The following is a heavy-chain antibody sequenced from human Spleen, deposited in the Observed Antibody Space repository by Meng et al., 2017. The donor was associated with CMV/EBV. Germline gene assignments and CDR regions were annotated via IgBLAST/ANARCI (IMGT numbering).Heavy chain of an antibody. CDR3: ARGGGRYEY. Sequence: GGSLRLSCAASGFTFNDYGMHWVRQSPGKGLEWVAFIRYDGSNKHYADSVKGRFTISRDNSKNTLYLQMNSLRSEDTAVYYCARGGGRYEYWGQGTLVTVSS. D-gene: IGHD6-19*01. J-gene: IGHJ4*02. CDR2: IRYDGSNK. V-gene: IGHV3-30*02. CDR1: GFTFNDYG.